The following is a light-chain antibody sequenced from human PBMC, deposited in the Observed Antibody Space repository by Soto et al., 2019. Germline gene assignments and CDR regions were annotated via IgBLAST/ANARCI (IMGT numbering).Light chain of an antibody. V-gene: IGKV1-39*01. CDR2: AAS. CDR3: QQSYSTPIT. J-gene: IGKJ5*01. CDR1: QSISSY. Sequence: DIQMTQSPSSLSASVGDRVTITCRASQSISSYLNWYQQKPGKAPKLLIYAASSLQSGVPSRFSGSGSGTDFTLTISSLLPEDSATYYCQQSYSTPITFGQGTLLEIK.